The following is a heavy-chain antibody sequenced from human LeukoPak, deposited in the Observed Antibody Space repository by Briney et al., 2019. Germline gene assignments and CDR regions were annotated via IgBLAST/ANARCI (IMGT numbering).Heavy chain of an antibody. Sequence: GASAKVSCKASGYRFTDYYLHWVRQAPGQGLEWMGWINPNSGVTNYAQKFQGRVTMTRDTSISSAYMEVSRLRSDDTAVYYCARVSMTPPSISGWHNDDDYFGMDVWGQGTTVTVSS. CDR1: GYRFTDYY. CDR2: INPNSGVT. V-gene: IGHV1-2*02. CDR3: ARVSMTPPSISGWHNDDDYFGMDV. J-gene: IGHJ6*02. D-gene: IGHD6-19*01.